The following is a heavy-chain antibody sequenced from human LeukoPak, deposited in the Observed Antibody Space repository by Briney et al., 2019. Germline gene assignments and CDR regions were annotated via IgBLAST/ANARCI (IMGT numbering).Heavy chain of an antibody. CDR2: ISAYNGNT. V-gene: IGHV1-18*01. D-gene: IGHD3-22*01. Sequence: GASVKVSCKASGGTFSSYAISWVRQAPGQGLEWMGWISAYNGNTNYAQKLQGRVTMTTDTSTSTAYMELRSLRSDDTAVYYCARVLSVVVVITNWFDPWGQGTLVTVSS. J-gene: IGHJ5*02. CDR3: ARVLSVVVVITNWFDP. CDR1: GGTFSSYA.